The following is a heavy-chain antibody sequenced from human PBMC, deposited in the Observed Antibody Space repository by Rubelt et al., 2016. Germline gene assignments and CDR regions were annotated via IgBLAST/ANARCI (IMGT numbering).Heavy chain of an antibody. CDR2: IIPILGIA. CDR1: GGTFSSYA. Sequence: QVQLVQSGAEVKKPGSSVKVSCKASGGTFSSYAISWVRQAPGQGLEWMGRIIPILGIANYAQKFQGRVTSTADKSTRTACMELSSLRSEDTAVYYCARDGYNDMWGFFDYWGQGTLVTVSS. J-gene: IGHJ4*02. D-gene: IGHD5-24*01. CDR3: ARDGYNDMWGFFDY. V-gene: IGHV1-69*09.